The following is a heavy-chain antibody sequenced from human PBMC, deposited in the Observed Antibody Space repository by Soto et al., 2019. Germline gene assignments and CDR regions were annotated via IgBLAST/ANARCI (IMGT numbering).Heavy chain of an antibody. CDR2: ISGSGGST. CDR1: GFTFSSYA. CDR3: AKDHYYGSGPWGYFDY. V-gene: IGHV3-23*01. D-gene: IGHD3-10*01. J-gene: IGHJ4*02. Sequence: EVQLLESGGGLVQPGGSLRLSCAASGFTFSSYAMSWVRQAPGKGLEWVSAISGSGGSTYYADSVEGRFTISRDNSKNTLYLQMNSLRAEDTAVYYCAKDHYYGSGPWGYFDYWGQGTLVTVSS.